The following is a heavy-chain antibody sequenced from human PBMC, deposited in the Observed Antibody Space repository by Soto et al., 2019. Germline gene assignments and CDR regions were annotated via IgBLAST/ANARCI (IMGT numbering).Heavy chain of an antibody. CDR3: ATDQGISCPYDSDY. D-gene: IGHD6-13*01. CDR2: ISYDGSNK. CDR1: GFTFSSYG. Sequence: QVPLVESGGGVVQPGRSLRLSCAASGFTFSSYGMHWVRQAPGKGLEWVAAISYDGSNKYYADSVKGRFTISRDNSTNTLYLQMNSLRAEDTVVHFCATDQGISCPYDSDYWGQGTLVTVSS. V-gene: IGHV3-30*03. J-gene: IGHJ4*02.